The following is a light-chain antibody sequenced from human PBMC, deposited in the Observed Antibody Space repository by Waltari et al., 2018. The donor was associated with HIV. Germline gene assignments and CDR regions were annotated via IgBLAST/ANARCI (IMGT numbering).Light chain of an antibody. J-gene: IGKJ2*01. V-gene: IGKV2-28*01. CDR3: MQALRSSYT. CDR1: QSPLQTVGLYH. Sequence: DVVMTQSPLSLSVTPGESASISCRSSQSPLQTVGLYHLNWYLQKPGQSPQLLIFLSSNRASRVPDRYSGSGSSTECTLKISRVEAEDVGVYYCMQALRSSYTFGQGTKLEIK. CDR2: LSS.